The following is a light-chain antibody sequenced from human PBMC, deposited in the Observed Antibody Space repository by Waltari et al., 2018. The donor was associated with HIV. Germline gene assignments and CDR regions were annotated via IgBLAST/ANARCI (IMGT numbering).Light chain of an antibody. CDR1: QTLLYSDGYKY. CDR3: MQALQAYS. CDR2: KTS. Sequence: IVMTQSPLSLPVTPGESASISCRSSQTLLYSDGYKYLDWYQQKLGQSPRLLIYKTSNRASGFSDRFSGSASGTDFTLRISRVEAEDVGVYYCMQALQAYSFGQGTKLEIK. J-gene: IGKJ2*01. V-gene: IGKV2-28*01.